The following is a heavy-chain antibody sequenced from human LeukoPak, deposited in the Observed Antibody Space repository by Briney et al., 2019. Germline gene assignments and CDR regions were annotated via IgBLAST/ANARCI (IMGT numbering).Heavy chain of an antibody. Sequence: ASVKASCKVSGYTLTELSIYWVRQAPGKGLEWMGGFNPEDGEKIYVEKFQGRVTMTEDTSIDTVYMELSGLRSEDTAMYYCATDPVGYCSSDSCYSVDYWGQGTLVTVSS. J-gene: IGHJ4*02. D-gene: IGHD2-15*01. CDR1: GYTLTELS. CDR2: FNPEDGEK. V-gene: IGHV1-24*01. CDR3: ATDPVGYCSSDSCYSVDY.